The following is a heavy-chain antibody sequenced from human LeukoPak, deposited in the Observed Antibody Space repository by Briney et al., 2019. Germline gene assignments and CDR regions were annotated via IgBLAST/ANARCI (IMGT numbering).Heavy chain of an antibody. V-gene: IGHV4-34*01. CDR3: ASPKRLMKRAPFDY. J-gene: IGHJ4*02. CDR1: VGASGGYY. CDR2: FNHSGST. Sequence: PSQTLSLTPAVYVGASGGYYITWVREPPGKGLGAIREFNHSGSTNYNQSLKSRVTISVDTSKNQFSLKLSSVTAADTAVYYCASPKRLMKRAPFDYWGQGTLVTVSS. D-gene: IGHD6-25*01.